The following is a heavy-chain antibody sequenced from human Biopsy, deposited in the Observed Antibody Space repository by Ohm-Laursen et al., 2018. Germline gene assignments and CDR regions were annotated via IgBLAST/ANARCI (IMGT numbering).Heavy chain of an antibody. CDR3: ARDRMVTIITLVRADTFDI. CDR1: GYTFTGHS. J-gene: IGHJ3*02. Sequence: ASVKVSCKASGYTFTGHSIHWVRQAPGQGLEWMGWVNPNSGATNYAQKFQGRVTMTSDTSISTAYIELRRLMSDDTAVYFCARDRMVTIITLVRADTFDIWGQGTLVSVSS. CDR2: VNPNSGAT. V-gene: IGHV1-2*02. D-gene: IGHD3-10*01.